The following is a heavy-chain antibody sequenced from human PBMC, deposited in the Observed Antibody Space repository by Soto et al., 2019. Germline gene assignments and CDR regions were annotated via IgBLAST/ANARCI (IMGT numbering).Heavy chain of an antibody. Sequence: EVQLVESGGDFVQPGGSLRLSCVASGFAFSSHWMYWVRQAPGKGLVWVSRINSDGTITTYADSVKGRFTISRDNAKNTLYLQMNSLRVEATALYYCVRDPDQYSYYGLDVWGQGTTVIVS. CDR3: VRDPDQYSYYGLDV. V-gene: IGHV3-74*01. CDR1: GFAFSSHW. J-gene: IGHJ6*02. CDR2: INSDGTIT. D-gene: IGHD2-15*01.